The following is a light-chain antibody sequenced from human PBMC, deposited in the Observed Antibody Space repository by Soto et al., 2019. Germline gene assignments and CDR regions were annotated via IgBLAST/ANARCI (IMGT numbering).Light chain of an antibody. CDR2: EAS. CDR1: KSISSW. Sequence: DIQMTQSPSTLSASVGDRVTITCRASKSISSWLAWYQQKPGKAPKLLIYEASNLESGVPSRFSGSGSGTEFTLTISSLQPDDFANYYCQQSNNYPWTFGQGTKVEIK. CDR3: QQSNNYPWT. V-gene: IGKV1-5*03. J-gene: IGKJ1*01.